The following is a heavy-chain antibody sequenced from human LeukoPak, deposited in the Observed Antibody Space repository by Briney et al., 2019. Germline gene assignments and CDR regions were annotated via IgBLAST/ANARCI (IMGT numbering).Heavy chain of an antibody. Sequence: PGGSLRLSCETSGFSFSTYWMAWVRQPPGKGLEWVANIRQDGSEKYYVDSVKGRFTISRDIAKQSVFLQMNSLRADDTAVYYCARDPYGDYVNYQLAGDLFDYWGQGTLVTVSS. CDR1: GFSFSTYW. J-gene: IGHJ4*02. D-gene: IGHD4-17*01. CDR2: IRQDGSEK. V-gene: IGHV3-7*01. CDR3: ARDPYGDYVNYQLAGDLFDY.